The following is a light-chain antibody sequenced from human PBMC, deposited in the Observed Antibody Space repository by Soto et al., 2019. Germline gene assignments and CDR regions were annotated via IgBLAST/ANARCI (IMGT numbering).Light chain of an antibody. V-gene: IGLV2-14*03. Sequence: QSALTQPASVSGSPGQSITISCTGTSSDVGAYNYVSRYQHHPGEAPKLIISGVSNRPSGVSNRFSGSKSGNTASLTISGLQAEDEADYYCSSFTNSPSWVFGGGTKLTVL. CDR3: SSFTNSPSWV. CDR2: GVS. CDR1: SSDVGAYNY. J-gene: IGLJ3*02.